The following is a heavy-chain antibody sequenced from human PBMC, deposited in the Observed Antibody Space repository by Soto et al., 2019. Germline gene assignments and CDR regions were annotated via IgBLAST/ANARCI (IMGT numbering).Heavy chain of an antibody. Sequence: SETLSLTCAVYGGSFSGYYWSWIRQPPGKGLEWIGEINHSGSTNYNPSLKSRVTISVDTSKNQFSLKLSSVTAADTAVYYCARDKYCSSTSCYSYYYYGMDVWGQGTTVTVSS. J-gene: IGHJ6*02. CDR3: ARDKYCSSTSCYSYYYYGMDV. CDR1: GGSFSGYY. V-gene: IGHV4-34*01. D-gene: IGHD2-2*01. CDR2: INHSGST.